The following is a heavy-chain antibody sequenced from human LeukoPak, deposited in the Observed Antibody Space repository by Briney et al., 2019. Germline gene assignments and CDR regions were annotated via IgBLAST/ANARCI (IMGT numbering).Heavy chain of an antibody. CDR1: GGSFSGYY. CDR3: ARGQLRTYYYYYYMDV. J-gene: IGHJ6*03. V-gene: IGHV4-34*01. CDR2: INHSGST. D-gene: IGHD5-18*01. Sequence: PSETLSLTCAVYGGSFSGYYWSWIRQPPGKGLEWIGEINHSGSTNYNPSLKSRVTISVDTSKNQFSLKLSSVTAADTAVYYCARGQLRTYYYYYYMDVWGKGTTVTVSS.